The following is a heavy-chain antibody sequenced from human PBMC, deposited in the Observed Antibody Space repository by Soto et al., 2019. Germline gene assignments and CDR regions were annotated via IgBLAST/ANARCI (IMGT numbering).Heavy chain of an antibody. Sequence: PGGSLRLSCETSGFTFSNYNINWVRQAPGKGLEWVASISSRTTYIYYADSVKGRFTISRDNAKNSLYLQMNSLRAEDTAVYFCARDRGRPYYYDSSGFFAFDIWGQGTMVTVSS. V-gene: IGHV3-21*01. D-gene: IGHD3-22*01. CDR3: ARDRGRPYYYDSSGFFAFDI. CDR1: GFTFSNYN. J-gene: IGHJ3*02. CDR2: ISSRTTYI.